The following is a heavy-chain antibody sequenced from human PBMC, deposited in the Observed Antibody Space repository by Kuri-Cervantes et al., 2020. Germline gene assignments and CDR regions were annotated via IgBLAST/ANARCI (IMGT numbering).Heavy chain of an antibody. CDR2: ISAYNGNT. D-gene: IGHD1-26*01. CDR1: GYTFTSYG. Sequence: ASVKVSCKASGYTFTSYGISWVRQAPGQGLEWMGWISAYNGNTNYAQKLQGRVTMTTDTSTRTAYMELRSLRSEDTAVYYGAKEDRSYLLRYWGQGTLVTVSS. J-gene: IGHJ4*02. V-gene: IGHV1-18*01. CDR3: AKEDRSYLLRY.